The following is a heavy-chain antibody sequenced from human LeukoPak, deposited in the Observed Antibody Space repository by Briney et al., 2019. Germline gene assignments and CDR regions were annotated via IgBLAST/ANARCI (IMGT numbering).Heavy chain of an antibody. CDR2: LYSAGDI. CDR1: GFTVRTNY. Sequence: PGGSLRLSCAVSGFTVRTNYMSWVRQAPGKGLEWVSILYSAGDIYYVDSVKGRFTISRDNSRNTLYLQMNSLRAEDTAVYYCAELGITMIGGVWGKGTTVTISS. J-gene: IGHJ6*04. CDR3: AELGITMIGGV. D-gene: IGHD3-10*02. V-gene: IGHV3-53*01.